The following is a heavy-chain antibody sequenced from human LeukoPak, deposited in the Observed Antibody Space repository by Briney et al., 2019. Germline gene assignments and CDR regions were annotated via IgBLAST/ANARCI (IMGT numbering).Heavy chain of an antibody. J-gene: IGHJ4*02. V-gene: IGHV5-51*01. Sequence: GESLKISCKGSGYSFPNFWIGWVRQMPGKGLEWMGIIFPTDSETRYSPSFQGQVTISADKSINTAYLQWRSLKASDTAMYHCARLGSGGPDYWGQGTLVTVSS. CDR3: ARLGSGGPDY. D-gene: IGHD3-3*01. CDR1: GYSFPNFW. CDR2: IFPTDSET.